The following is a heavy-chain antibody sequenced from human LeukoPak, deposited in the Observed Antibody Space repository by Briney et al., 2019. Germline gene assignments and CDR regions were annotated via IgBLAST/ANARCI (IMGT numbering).Heavy chain of an antibody. CDR1: GXSLSSYY. V-gene: IGHV4-4*07. CDR2: VYPSGTT. D-gene: IGHD2-15*01. J-gene: IGHJ4*02. Sequence: SETLSLTCSVSGXSLSSYYWSWIRQSAGKGLEWIVRVYPSGTTNYNPSLKSRVTVSLDTSKNHFSLNLSSLTAADTAMYYCAREEFCNGGGCSFDSWGQGALVTVSS. CDR3: AREEFCNGGGCSFDS.